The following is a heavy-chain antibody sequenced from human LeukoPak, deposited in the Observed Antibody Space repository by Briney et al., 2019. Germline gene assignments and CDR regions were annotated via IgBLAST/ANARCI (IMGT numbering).Heavy chain of an antibody. CDR3: ARVVVPPWDYYYYMDV. V-gene: IGHV4-30-4*08. D-gene: IGHD2-2*01. J-gene: IGHJ6*03. CDR2: IYYSGST. Sequence: PSQTLSLTCTVSGGSISSGDYYWSWIRQPPGKGLEWIGYIYYSGSTYYNPSLKSRVTISVDTSKNQFSLKLSSVTAAGTAVYYCARVVVPPWDYYYYMDVWGKGTTVTVSS. CDR1: GGSISSGDYY.